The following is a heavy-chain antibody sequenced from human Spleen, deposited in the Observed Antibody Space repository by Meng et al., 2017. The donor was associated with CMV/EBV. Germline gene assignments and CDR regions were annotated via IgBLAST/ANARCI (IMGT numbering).Heavy chain of an antibody. V-gene: IGHV4-34*01. CDR2: INHSGST. CDR3: ARLRSLGLYYYYGMDV. J-gene: IGHJ6*02. CDR1: GGSFSGYY. D-gene: IGHD4-17*01. Sequence: SETLSLTCAVYGGSFSGYYWSWIRQPPGKGLEWIGEINHSGSTNYNPSLKSRVTISVDTSKNQFSLKLSSVTAADTAVYYCARLRSLGLYYYYGMDVWGQGTTVTV.